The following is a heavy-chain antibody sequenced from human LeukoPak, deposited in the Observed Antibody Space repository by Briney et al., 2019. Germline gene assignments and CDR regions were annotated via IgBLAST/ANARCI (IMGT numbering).Heavy chain of an antibody. CDR1: GFTFSSYG. Sequence: GGSLRLSCAASGFTFSSYGMHWVRQAPGKGLEWVAVISYDGSNKYYADSVKGRFTIPRDNSKNTLYLQMNSLRAEDTAVYYCAKDFNPYSSSWYGGWYWGQGTLVTVSS. J-gene: IGHJ4*02. CDR2: ISYDGSNK. D-gene: IGHD6-13*01. V-gene: IGHV3-30*18. CDR3: AKDFNPYSSSWYGGWY.